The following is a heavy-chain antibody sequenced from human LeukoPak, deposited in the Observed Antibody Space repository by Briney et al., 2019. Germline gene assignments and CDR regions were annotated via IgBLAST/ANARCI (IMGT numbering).Heavy chain of an antibody. CDR1: GASIDTYY. V-gene: IGHV4-30-2*01. CDR2: IYHTGRT. J-gene: IGHJ3*02. CDR3: ARGYGDNSGAFDI. D-gene: IGHD4-23*01. Sequence: SETLSLTCAVSGASIDTYYWSWIRQPPGKGLEWVGYIYHTGRTYSNPSLKSRVTVSVDRSKNQFSLKLSSVTAADTAVYYCARGYGDNSGAFDIWGQGTMVTVSS.